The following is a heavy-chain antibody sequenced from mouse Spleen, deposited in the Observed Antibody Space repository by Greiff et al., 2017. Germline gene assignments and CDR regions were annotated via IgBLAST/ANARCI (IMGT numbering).Heavy chain of an antibody. J-gene: IGHJ2*01. CDR2: IDPETGGT. CDR3: TRRDYYDGSLYFDY. CDR1: GYTFTDYE. V-gene: IGHV1-15*01. Sequence: VKLMESGAELVRPGASVTLSCKASGYTFTDYEMHWVKQTPVHGLEWIGAIDPETGGTAYNQKFKGKAILTADKSSSTAYMELRSLTSEDSAVYYCTRRDYYDGSLYFDYWGQGTTLTVSS. D-gene: IGHD1-1*01.